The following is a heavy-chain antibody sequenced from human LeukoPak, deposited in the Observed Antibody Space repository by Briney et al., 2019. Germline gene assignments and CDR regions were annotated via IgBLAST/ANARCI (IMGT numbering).Heavy chain of an antibody. D-gene: IGHD3-22*01. V-gene: IGHV3-23*01. J-gene: IGHJ4*02. CDR3: AKVCTMTVVVTTPVGYFDY. Sequence: PGGSLRLSCAASGFTFSSYAMSWVRQAPGKGLEWVSAISGSGGGTYYADSVKGRFTISRDNSKNTLYLQMNSLRAEDTAVYYCAKVCTMTVVVTTPVGYFDYWGQGTLVTVSS. CDR1: GFTFSSYA. CDR2: ISGSGGGT.